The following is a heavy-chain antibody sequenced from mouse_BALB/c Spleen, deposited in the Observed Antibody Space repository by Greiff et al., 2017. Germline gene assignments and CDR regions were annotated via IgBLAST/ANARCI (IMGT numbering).Heavy chain of an antibody. V-gene: IGHV3-2*02. CDR2: ISYSGST. CDR1: GYSITSDYA. Sequence: VQLQQSGPGLVKPSQSLSLTCTVTGYSITSDYAWNWIRQFPGNILEWMGYISYSGSTSYNTSLKSRISITRDTPKNQFFLQLNSVTTEDTATYYCARREYGNYDAMDCWGQGTSVTVSS. CDR3: ARREYGNYDAMDC. D-gene: IGHD2-10*02. J-gene: IGHJ4*01.